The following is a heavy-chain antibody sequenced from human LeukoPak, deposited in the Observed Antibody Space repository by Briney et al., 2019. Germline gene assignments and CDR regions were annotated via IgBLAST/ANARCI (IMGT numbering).Heavy chain of an antibody. D-gene: IGHD4-17*01. Sequence: ASVKVSCKVSGYTLTELSMHWVRQAPGKGLEWMGGFDPEDGETIYAQKFQGRVTMTEDTSTDTAYMELSSPRSEDTAVYYCATDLGPLGDPRGLDYWGQGTLVTVSS. V-gene: IGHV1-24*01. CDR1: GYTLTELS. J-gene: IGHJ4*02. CDR3: ATDLGPLGDPRGLDY. CDR2: FDPEDGET.